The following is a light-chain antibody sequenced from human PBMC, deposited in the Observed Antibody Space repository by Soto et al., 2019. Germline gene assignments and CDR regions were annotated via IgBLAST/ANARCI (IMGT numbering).Light chain of an antibody. J-gene: IGKJ5*01. CDR1: QGISSA. CDR3: QQFNNYPHQIT. CDR2: DAS. Sequence: IQLTQSPSSLSASVGDRVTITCRASQGISSALAWYQQKPGKAPKLLIYDASSLESGVPSRFSGSGSGTDFTLTISSLQPEDFATYYCQQFNNYPHQITFGQGTRLEIK. V-gene: IGKV1D-13*01.